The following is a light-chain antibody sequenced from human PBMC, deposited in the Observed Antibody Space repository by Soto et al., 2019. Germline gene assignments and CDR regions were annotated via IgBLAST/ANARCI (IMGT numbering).Light chain of an antibody. V-gene: IGKV3-15*01. CDR1: QSVSSN. J-gene: IGKJ4*01. CDR3: QQYNNWPPLT. CDR2: GAS. Sequence: EIVMTQSPATLSVSPGERATLSCRASQSVSSNLAWYQQKPGQAPRLLIYGASTRVPGTPARFSGSGSGTEFTLTISSLQSEDFAVYYCQQYNNWPPLTFGGGTKVEIK.